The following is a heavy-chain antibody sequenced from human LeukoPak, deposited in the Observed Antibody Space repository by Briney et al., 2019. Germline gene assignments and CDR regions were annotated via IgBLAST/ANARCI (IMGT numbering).Heavy chain of an antibody. J-gene: IGHJ4*02. CDR2: ISSSSSYI. D-gene: IGHD2-21*02. V-gene: IGHV3-21*01. Sequence: GGSLRLSRAPAGFTFSSYSMNWVRQAPGKGLEWVSSISSSSSYIYYADSVKGQFTISRDNAKNSLYLQLNSLRAEDTAVYYCARVAVTEYYFDYWGQGTLVTVS. CDR1: GFTFSSYS. CDR3: ARVAVTEYYFDY.